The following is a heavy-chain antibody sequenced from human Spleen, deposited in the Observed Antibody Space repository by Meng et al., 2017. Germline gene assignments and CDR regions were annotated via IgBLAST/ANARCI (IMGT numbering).Heavy chain of an antibody. CDR1: GYTFTGYY. D-gene: IGHD2-15*01. V-gene: IGHV1-2*06. CDR3: ARVTCSGGSCFTGFGHYYGMDV. Sequence: ASVKVSCKASGYTFTGYYMHWVRQAPGQGLEWLGRINPNSGDTNYARRFQGRVTVTRDTSISTAYIELSSLRSDDTAVYYCARVTCSGGSCFTGFGHYYGMDVWGQGTTVTVSS. J-gene: IGHJ6*02. CDR2: INPNSGDT.